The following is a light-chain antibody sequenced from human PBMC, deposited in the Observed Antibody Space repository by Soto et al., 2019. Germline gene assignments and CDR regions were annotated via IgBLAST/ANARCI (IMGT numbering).Light chain of an antibody. V-gene: IGKV3-11*01. Sequence: ETVLTQSPATLSLSPGERATLSCRASQSVSSSLGWYQQKPGQAPRLLIYDASNRATGIPARFSGSGSGTDFILTIRSLEPEDFAVYYCQQRSIWPPTFGQGTKVEIK. CDR2: DAS. CDR3: QQRSIWPPT. J-gene: IGKJ1*01. CDR1: QSVSSS.